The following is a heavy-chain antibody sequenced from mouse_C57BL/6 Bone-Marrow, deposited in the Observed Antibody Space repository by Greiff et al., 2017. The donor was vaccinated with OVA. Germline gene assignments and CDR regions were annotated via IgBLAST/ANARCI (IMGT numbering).Heavy chain of an antibody. CDR1: GFTFSSYA. Sequence: EVKVVESGGGLVKPGGSLKLSCAASGFTFSSYAMSWVRQTPEKRLEWVATISDGGSYTYYPDNVKGRFTISRDNAKNNLYLQMSHLKSEDTAMYYCARDLYYYGSSNYWGQGTTLTVSS. CDR2: ISDGGSYT. V-gene: IGHV5-4*01. D-gene: IGHD1-1*01. CDR3: ARDLYYYGSSNY. J-gene: IGHJ2*01.